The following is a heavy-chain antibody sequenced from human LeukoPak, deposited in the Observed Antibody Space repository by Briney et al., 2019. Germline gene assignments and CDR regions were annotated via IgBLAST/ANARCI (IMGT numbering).Heavy chain of an antibody. V-gene: IGHV3-30*04. CDR1: GFTFTTYA. Sequence: GGSLRLSCAASGFTFTTYAIHWVRQAPGKGLEWVAVISYDGGKQFYADSVKGRFTISRDNSRNTLFLQMNSLRVEDTAIYYCAWGGSSSWPAEAYDICGQGTKVTVSS. CDR3: AWGGSSSWPAEAYDI. J-gene: IGHJ3*02. CDR2: ISYDGGKQ. D-gene: IGHD6-13*01.